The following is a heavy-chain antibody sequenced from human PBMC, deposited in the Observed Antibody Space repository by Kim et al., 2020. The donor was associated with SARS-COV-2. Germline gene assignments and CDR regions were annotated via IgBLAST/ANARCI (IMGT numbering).Heavy chain of an antibody. D-gene: IGHD3-9*01. CDR3: AKGHLTGLSL. CDR2: ISDSGGST. Sequence: GWSLRLSCAASGFTFTSYAMSWVRQAPGKGLEWVSGISDSGGSTYYADSVKGHFTISRDNSKNTVYLQMNSLRAGDTAVYYCAKGHLTGLSLWGQGTLVT. J-gene: IGHJ4*02. V-gene: IGHV3-23*01. CDR1: GFTFTSYA.